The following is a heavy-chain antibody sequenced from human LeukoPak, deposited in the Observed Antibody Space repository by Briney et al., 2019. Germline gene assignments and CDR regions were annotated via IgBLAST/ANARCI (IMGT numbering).Heavy chain of an antibody. D-gene: IGHD3-3*01. V-gene: IGHV4-34*01. CDR2: VTHGGST. CDR1: GGSFSNYY. J-gene: IGHJ6*03. Sequence: NPSETLSLTCAVYGGSFSNYYWSWIRQPPGKGLEWIGEVTHGGSTNYNPSLKSRVTISVDTSKNQFSLKLSSVTAANTAVYYCARLPLLEWLLYPPGYMDVWGKGTTVTVSS. CDR3: ARLPLLEWLLYPPGYMDV.